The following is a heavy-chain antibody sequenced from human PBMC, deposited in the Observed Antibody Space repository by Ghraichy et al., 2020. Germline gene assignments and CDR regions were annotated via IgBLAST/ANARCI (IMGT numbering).Heavy chain of an antibody. Sequence: GGSLRLSCVASGFTFSSTAVSWVRQAPGRGLQWVSAIGGSGGTTYYADSVKGRFTISRDNSKNTLYLQINSLRAEDTAVYYCAKNKGSGWMYYFDYWGQGTLVTVSS. D-gene: IGHD6-19*01. CDR1: GFTFSSTA. CDR2: IGGSGGTT. V-gene: IGHV3-23*01. CDR3: AKNKGSGWMYYFDY. J-gene: IGHJ4*02.